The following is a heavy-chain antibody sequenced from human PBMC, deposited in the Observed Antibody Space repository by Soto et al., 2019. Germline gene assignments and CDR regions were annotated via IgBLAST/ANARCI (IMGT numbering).Heavy chain of an antibody. V-gene: IGHV1-8*01. D-gene: IGHD6-13*01. CDR2: MNPNSGNT. CDR1: GYTFTIYD. Sequence: GASVKVSCKASGYTFTIYDINWVRQATGHGLEWMGWMNPNSGNTGYAQNFQGRVTMTRNTSISTASMELSSLRSEDTAVYYCARGSPRFGGSWYWFDPCGQGTLVTVYS. CDR3: ARGSPRFGGSWYWFDP. J-gene: IGHJ5*02.